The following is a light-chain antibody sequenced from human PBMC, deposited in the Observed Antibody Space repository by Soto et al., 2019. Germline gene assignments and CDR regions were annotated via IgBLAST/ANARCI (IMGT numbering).Light chain of an antibody. CDR3: HQLGNSVRT. CDR1: QSVSNTD. V-gene: IGKV3-20*01. Sequence: EIVLTQSPGTLSLSPGERATLSCRASQSVSNTDLVWYQQKRVQAPRLLIYGASSRATGIQDRFSGSGSGTDFTLTISRLEAEDVAVHYCHQLGNSVRTFGQRNEVE. J-gene: IGKJ1*01. CDR2: GAS.